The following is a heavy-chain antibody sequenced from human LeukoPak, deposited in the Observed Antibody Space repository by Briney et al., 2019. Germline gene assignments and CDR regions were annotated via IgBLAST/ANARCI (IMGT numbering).Heavy chain of an antibody. V-gene: IGHV3-49*04. J-gene: IGHJ4*02. Sequence: GGSLRLSCAASGFSFSDYWMSWVRQAPGKGLEWVGFIRSKAYGGTTEYAASVKGRFTISRDDSKSIAYLQMNSLKTEDTAVYYCTRERYSSSWDLWYFDYWGQGTLVTVSS. CDR3: TRERYSSSWDLWYFDY. CDR1: GFSFSDYW. D-gene: IGHD6-13*01. CDR2: IRSKAYGGTT.